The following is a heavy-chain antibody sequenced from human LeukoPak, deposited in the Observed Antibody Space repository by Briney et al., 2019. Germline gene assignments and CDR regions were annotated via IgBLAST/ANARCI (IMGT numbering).Heavy chain of an antibody. CDR1: GYTFTSYY. J-gene: IGHJ4*02. V-gene: IGHV1-46*01. D-gene: IGHD4-23*01. CDR3: ARFRPRGNSGDY. CDR2: INPSGGST. Sequence: ASVKVSCKASGYTFTSYYMHWVRQAPGQGLEWMGIINPSGGSTSYTQKFQGRVTMTRDTSTSTVYMELSSLRSEDTAVYYCARFRPRGNSGDYWGQGTLVTVSS.